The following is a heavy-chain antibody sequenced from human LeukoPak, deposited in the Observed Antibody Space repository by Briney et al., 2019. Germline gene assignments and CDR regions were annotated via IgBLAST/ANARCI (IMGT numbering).Heavy chain of an antibody. D-gene: IGHD6-19*01. V-gene: IGHV3-7*03. CDR1: GFTFSSYA. CDR3: ARDPSGWYLAVDY. CDR2: IKQDGSEK. Sequence: PGGSLRLSSAASGFTFSSYAMSWVRQAPGKGLEWVANIKQDGSEKYYVDSVKGRFTISRDNAKNSLYLQMNSLRAEDTAVYYCARDPSGWYLAVDYWGQGTLVTVSS. J-gene: IGHJ4*02.